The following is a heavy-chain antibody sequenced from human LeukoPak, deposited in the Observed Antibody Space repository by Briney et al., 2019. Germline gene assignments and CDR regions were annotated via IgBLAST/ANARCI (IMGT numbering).Heavy chain of an antibody. CDR3: AKDRAPYSYSGLDV. V-gene: IGHV3-9*01. Sequence: QSGGSLRLSCVASGFTFDDYAMHWVRQAPGKGLEWVSSITWNGETASYADSVRGRFTIFRDNAGNSLYLQMSSLSGVDTALYYCAKDRAPYSYSGLDVWGQGTSVTVSS. CDR1: GFTFDDYA. CDR2: ITWNGETA. J-gene: IGHJ6*02.